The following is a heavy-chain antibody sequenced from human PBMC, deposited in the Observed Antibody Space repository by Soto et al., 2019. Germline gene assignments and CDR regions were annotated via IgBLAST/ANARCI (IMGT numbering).Heavy chain of an antibody. V-gene: IGHV3-7*01. J-gene: IGHJ6*02. D-gene: IGHD4-4*01. CDR2: INQDGSAK. Sequence: PGGSLRLSCAASGFTFSTYWMSWVRQAPGKGLEWVANINQDGSAKYYVDSVKGRFTISRDNVKNSVYLQMNSLRAEDTAVYYCARTVTTFLNRYYGMDVWGQGTTVTVSS. CDR1: GFTFSTYW. CDR3: ARTVTTFLNRYYGMDV.